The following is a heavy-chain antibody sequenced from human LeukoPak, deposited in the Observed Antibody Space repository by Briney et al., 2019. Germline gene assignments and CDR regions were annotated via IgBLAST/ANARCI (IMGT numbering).Heavy chain of an antibody. J-gene: IGHJ4*02. CDR2: TAGSGISK. CDR1: GFTFNNYA. D-gene: IGHD3-22*01. CDR3: ARLPTFYYDSSGYHYDY. V-gene: IGHV3-23*01. Sequence: GGSLRLSCVASGFTFNNYAMSWVRQAPGRGLEWASSTAGSGISKDYADSVKGRFTISKDKSKNTLYLQMDDLRAEDTGVYFCARLPTFYYDSSGYHYDYWGQGTLVTVSS.